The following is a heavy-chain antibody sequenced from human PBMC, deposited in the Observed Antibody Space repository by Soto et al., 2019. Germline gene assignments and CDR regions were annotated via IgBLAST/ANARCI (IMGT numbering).Heavy chain of an antibody. CDR1: GFTFSNYW. D-gene: IGHD3-10*01. Sequence: EVQLVESGGNLVQPGGSLRLSCAASGFTFSNYWMMWVRQASGKGLEWVANINQDYSQRYYVDSVKGRFTISRDNAKDPLCLQMNGPGVEDTAIDYCASDPLKLGSGGVDYWGRGTPVIVSS. J-gene: IGHJ4*02. V-gene: IGHV3-7*03. CDR2: INQDYSQR. CDR3: ASDPLKLGSGGVDY.